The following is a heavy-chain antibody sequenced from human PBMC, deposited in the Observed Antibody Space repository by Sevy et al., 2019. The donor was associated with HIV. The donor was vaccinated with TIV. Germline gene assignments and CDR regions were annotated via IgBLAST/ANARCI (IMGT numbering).Heavy chain of an antibody. Sequence: GGSLRLSCAASGFNFGNYAMGWVRQAPGKGLEWVSIIGGDSINTYHADSVKGRFSISRDNFDNTLFLQMSSLRAEDTAFYYCAKSFTDFWPTINFDAWGQGILVTVSS. J-gene: IGHJ4*02. V-gene: IGHV3-23*01. CDR1: GFNFGNYA. CDR3: AKSFTDFWPTINFDA. CDR2: IGGDSINT. D-gene: IGHD1-1*01.